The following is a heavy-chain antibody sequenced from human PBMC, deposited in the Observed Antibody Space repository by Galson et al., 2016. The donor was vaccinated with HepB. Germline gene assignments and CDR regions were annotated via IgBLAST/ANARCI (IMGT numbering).Heavy chain of an antibody. CDR2: IFHRGTI. Sequence: SETLSLTCAVSGGSISSDNWWSWVRQPPGKGLEWIGEIFHRGTINYNPALKSRVTISFDESNNQFSLELNSVTAADTAVYYCARGARPLTAVMHRRGHLDCWGQGTLVTVSS. D-gene: IGHD4-17*01. CDR3: ARGARPLTAVMHRRGHLDC. V-gene: IGHV4-4*02. J-gene: IGHJ4*02. CDR1: GGSISSDNW.